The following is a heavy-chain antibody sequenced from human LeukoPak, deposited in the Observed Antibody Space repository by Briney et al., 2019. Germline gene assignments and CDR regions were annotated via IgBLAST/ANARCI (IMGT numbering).Heavy chain of an antibody. V-gene: IGHV1-2*02. CDR2: INPNSGGT. CDR3: ARATNPYDFWSDALNWFDP. CDR1: GYTFTGYY. D-gene: IGHD3-3*01. Sequence: ASVKVSCKASGYTFTGYYMHWVRQAPGQGLEWMGWINPNSGGTNYAQKFQGRVTMTRDTSISTAYMELSRLRSDDTAVYYCARATNPYDFWSDALNWFDPWGQGTLVTVSS. J-gene: IGHJ5*02.